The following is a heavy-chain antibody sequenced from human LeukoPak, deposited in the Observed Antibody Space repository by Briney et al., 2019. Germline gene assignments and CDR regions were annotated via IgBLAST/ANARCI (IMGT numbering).Heavy chain of an antibody. CDR1: GFTFSSYA. Sequence: GGSLRLSCAASGFTFSSYAMSWVRQSPGKGLEWVSAISGSGGSTYYADSVEGRFTISRDNSKNALYLQMNSLRVDDTAVYYCATYTGSQGFQYWGQGTLVTVSS. J-gene: IGHJ4*02. D-gene: IGHD3-10*01. CDR3: ATYTGSQGFQY. V-gene: IGHV3-23*01. CDR2: ISGSGGST.